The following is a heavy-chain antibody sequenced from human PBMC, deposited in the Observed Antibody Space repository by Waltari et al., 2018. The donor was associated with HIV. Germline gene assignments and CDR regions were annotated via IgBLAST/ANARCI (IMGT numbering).Heavy chain of an antibody. CDR3: TTDEFYYGNSGYFDY. D-gene: IGHD3-22*01. Sequence: EVQLVESGGDLVMPGGCLRLSCAASGFTFSNAWMSWVRQAPGKGPEWVGRIKSKADGGTTDYAAPVKGRFTISRDDSKNTLYLQMNSLRFEDTAVYYCTTDEFYYGNSGYFDYWGQGTLVTVSS. CDR1: GFTFSNAW. J-gene: IGHJ4*02. V-gene: IGHV3-15*05. CDR2: IKSKADGGTT.